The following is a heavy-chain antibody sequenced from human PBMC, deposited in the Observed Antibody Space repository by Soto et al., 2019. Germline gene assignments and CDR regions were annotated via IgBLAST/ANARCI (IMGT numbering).Heavy chain of an antibody. CDR3: SRVPGP. J-gene: IGHJ5*02. CDR1: GGSISSSSYF. V-gene: IGHV4-39*01. CDR2: IYYSGST. Sequence: PSETLSLTCSVSGGSISSSSYFWGWIRQPPGKGLEWIGSIYYSGSTYYNPSLKSRVTVSVDTSKNQFSLKLSSVTAADTAVYYCSRVPGPWGQGTLVTVSS.